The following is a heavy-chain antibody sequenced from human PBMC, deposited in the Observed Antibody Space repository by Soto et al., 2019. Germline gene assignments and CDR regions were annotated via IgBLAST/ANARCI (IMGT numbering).Heavy chain of an antibody. J-gene: IGHJ6*02. CDR1: GYSFTSYW. D-gene: IGHD5-12*01. CDR2: IYPGGSDT. CDR3: ARLGGGCSGYGTRYGMDV. Sequence: GEPLKISWKGAGYSFTSYWIGWVRQMPGKGLEWMGIIYPGGSDTRYSPSFQGQVTISADKSISTAYLQWSSLEASDTAMYYCARLGGGCSGYGTRYGMDVWGQGTTVTVSS. V-gene: IGHV5-51*01.